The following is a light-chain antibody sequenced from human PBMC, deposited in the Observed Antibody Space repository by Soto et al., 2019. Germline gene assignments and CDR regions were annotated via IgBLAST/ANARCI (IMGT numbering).Light chain of an antibody. V-gene: IGLV2-14*01. Sequence: QSALTQGASVSGSPGQSITISCTGTSSDVGGYDYVSWYQQYPVKAPKLMIYDVSNRPSGVSTRFSGSKSGNTASLTISGLQAEDEADYYCSSYTSTTTGVVFGGGTKVTVL. CDR3: SSYTSTTTGVV. J-gene: IGLJ2*01. CDR2: DVS. CDR1: SSDVGGYDY.